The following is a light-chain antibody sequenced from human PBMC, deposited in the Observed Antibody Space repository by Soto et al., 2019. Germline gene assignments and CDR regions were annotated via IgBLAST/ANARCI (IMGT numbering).Light chain of an antibody. Sequence: QYEETVSLSGGGRGNLSWRASQSVSSYLALYQQKPGQAPRLLICDASNRATGIPARFSGSGSGTDFAITVSCLVSEAFVVYCCQRRGYWPPGWTFGQGTRLEI. CDR1: QSVSSY. J-gene: IGKJ5*01. CDR3: QRRGYWPPGWT. V-gene: IGKV3-11*01. CDR2: DAS.